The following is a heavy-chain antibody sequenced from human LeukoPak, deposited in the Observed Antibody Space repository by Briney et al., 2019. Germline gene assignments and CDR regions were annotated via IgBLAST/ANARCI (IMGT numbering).Heavy chain of an antibody. CDR1: GFTLSSYA. D-gene: IGHD2/OR15-2a*01. CDR2: ISGSGGST. V-gene: IGHV3-23*01. J-gene: IGHJ4*02. Sequence: GGSLRLSCAASGFTLSSYAMSWVREAPGKGVEWVSDISGSGGSTYYADSVKGRFTISRDNSKNTLYLQMNSLRAEDTAVYYCAKDERVYPRDLDYWGQGTLVTVSS. CDR3: AKDERVYPRDLDY.